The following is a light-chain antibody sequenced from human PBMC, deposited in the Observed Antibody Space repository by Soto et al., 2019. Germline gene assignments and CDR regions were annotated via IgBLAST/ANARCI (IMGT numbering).Light chain of an antibody. CDR1: SSDVVGYNY. J-gene: IGLJ1*01. V-gene: IGLV2-14*01. CDR3: SSYTTSSTYV. CDR2: DVS. Sequence: QSALTQPASVSGSPGQSITISCTGSSSDVVGYNYVSWYQQHPAKVPKLMIYDVSNRPSGVSDRSSGSKSGKTASLTISGLQAEDDADYYCSSYTTSSTYVFGTGTKVTVL.